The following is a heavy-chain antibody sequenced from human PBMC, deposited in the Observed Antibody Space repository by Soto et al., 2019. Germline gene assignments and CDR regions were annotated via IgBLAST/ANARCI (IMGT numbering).Heavy chain of an antibody. CDR2: INAYNGNT. Sequence: QVQLVQSGGEVKKPGASVKVSCKTSGYSFTSYGIRWVRQAPAQGLEWMGWINAYNGNTNYVQKFQGRVTMTTDTSTSTAYMELRSLRSDDTAVYYSARGPRITMVRGDYWGQGTRVTVSS. CDR3: ARGPRITMVRGDY. D-gene: IGHD3-10*01. V-gene: IGHV1-18*01. J-gene: IGHJ4*02. CDR1: GYSFTSYG.